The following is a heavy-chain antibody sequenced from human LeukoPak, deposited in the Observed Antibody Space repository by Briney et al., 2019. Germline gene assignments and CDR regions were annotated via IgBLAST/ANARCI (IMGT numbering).Heavy chain of an antibody. CDR3: AREAGTTGYYYYYYMDV. CDR2: INPNSGGT. J-gene: IGHJ6*03. D-gene: IGHD1-7*01. V-gene: IGHV1-2*02. CDR1: GYTFTGYY. Sequence: GASVKVSCKASGYTFTGYYMHWVRQAPGQGLEWMGWINPNSGGTNYAQKFQGRVTMTRDTSISTAYMELSRLRSDDTAVYYCAREAGTTGYYYYYYMDVWGKGTTVTVSS.